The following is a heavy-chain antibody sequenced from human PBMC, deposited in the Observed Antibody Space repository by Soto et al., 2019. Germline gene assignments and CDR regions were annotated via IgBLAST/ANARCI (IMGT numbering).Heavy chain of an antibody. J-gene: IGHJ6*03. CDR1: GYTFTSYD. CDR3: ARGDGLLGELSRYYYYYYMDV. V-gene: IGHV1-8*01. CDR2: MNPNSGNT. D-gene: IGHD3-16*02. Sequence: ASVKVSCKASGYTFTSYDINWVRQATGQGLEWMGWMNPNSGNTGYAQKFQGRVTMTRNTSISTAYMELRSLRSEDTAVYYCARGDGLLGELSRYYYYYYMDVWGKGTTVTVSS.